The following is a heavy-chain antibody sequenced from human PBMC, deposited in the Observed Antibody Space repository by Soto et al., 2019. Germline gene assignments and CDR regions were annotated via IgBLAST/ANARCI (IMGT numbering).Heavy chain of an antibody. Sequence: SETLSLTCTVSGGSISSSSYYWGWIRQPPGKGLEWIGSIYYSGSTYYNPSLKSRVTISVDKSKNQFSLKLSSVTAADTAVYYCARGRSSGWIFDYWGQGTLVTVSS. CDR2: IYYSGST. CDR3: ARGRSSGWIFDY. J-gene: IGHJ4*02. CDR1: GGSISSSSYY. D-gene: IGHD6-19*01. V-gene: IGHV4-39*07.